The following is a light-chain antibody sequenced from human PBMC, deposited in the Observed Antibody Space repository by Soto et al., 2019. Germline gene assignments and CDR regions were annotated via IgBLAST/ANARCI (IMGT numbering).Light chain of an antibody. CDR3: CSYAGSSTYV. V-gene: IGLV2-23*02. Sequence: QSALTQVASVSGSPGPSITIPCSGTSSVVGSYNLVSWYQQHPGKAPKLMIYEVSKRPSGVSNRFSGSKSGNTASLTISGLQAEDEADYYCCSYAGSSTYVFGTGTKVTVL. CDR2: EVS. J-gene: IGLJ1*01. CDR1: SSVVGSYNL.